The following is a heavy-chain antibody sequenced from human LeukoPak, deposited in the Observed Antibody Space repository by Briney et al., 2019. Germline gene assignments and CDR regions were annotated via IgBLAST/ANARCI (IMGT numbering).Heavy chain of an antibody. CDR3: ARTVTIFGVVIISEGDNWFDP. Sequence: KTGGSLRLSCATSGFTFSSYSMNWVRQAPGKGLEWVSSINTGSTYINYADSVKGRFTISRDNAKNSLYLQMNSLRAEDTAVYYCARTVTIFGVVIISEGDNWFDPWGQGTLVTVSS. V-gene: IGHV3-21*04. CDR1: GFTFSSYS. J-gene: IGHJ5*02. CDR2: INTGSTYI. D-gene: IGHD3-3*01.